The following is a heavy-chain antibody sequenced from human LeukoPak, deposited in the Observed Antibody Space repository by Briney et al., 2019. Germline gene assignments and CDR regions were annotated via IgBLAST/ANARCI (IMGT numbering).Heavy chain of an antibody. D-gene: IGHD3-22*01. CDR1: GYNFTNYD. CDR2: ISVYNGNT. Sequence: ASVKVSCKASGYNFTNYDINWGRQAPGQGLEWMGWISVYNGNTKYEQKFQGRVTMTRDTSTSTVYMELSSLRSEDTAVYYCARDWYFYDSSGYYTGWFDPWGQGTLVTVSS. CDR3: ARDWYFYDSSGYYTGWFDP. V-gene: IGHV1-18*01. J-gene: IGHJ5*02.